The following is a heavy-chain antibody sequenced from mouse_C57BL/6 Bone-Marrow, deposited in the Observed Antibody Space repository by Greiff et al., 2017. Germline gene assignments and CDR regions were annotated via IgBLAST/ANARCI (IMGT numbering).Heavy chain of an antibody. J-gene: IGHJ1*03. CDR2: ISNGGGST. CDR1: GFTFSDYY. CDR3: ARHGRYFDV. V-gene: IGHV5-12*01. Sequence: EVQRVESGGGLVQPGGSLKLSCAASGFTFSDYYMYWVRQTPEKRLEWVAYISNGGGSTYYPDTVKGRFTIARDNAKNTLYLQMSRLKSEDTAMYYCARHGRYFDVWGTGTTVTVSS.